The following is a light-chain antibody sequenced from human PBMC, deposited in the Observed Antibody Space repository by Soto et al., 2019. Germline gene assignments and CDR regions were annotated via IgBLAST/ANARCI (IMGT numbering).Light chain of an antibody. CDR3: QQYGSSPWT. Sequence: DIQLTQSPSSLSASVGDRVTITCRASEDIRSDLGWYQQRPGRAPKRLIYATFTLQSGVPSRFSGSGSGTDFTLTISRLEPEDFAVYYCQQYGSSPWTFGQGTKVDIK. CDR2: ATF. J-gene: IGKJ1*01. CDR1: EDIRSD. V-gene: IGKV1-17*01.